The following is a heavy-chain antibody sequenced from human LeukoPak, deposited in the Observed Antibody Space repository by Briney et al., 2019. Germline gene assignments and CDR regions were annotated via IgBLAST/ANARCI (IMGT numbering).Heavy chain of an antibody. Sequence: GGSLRLSCAASGFTVSSNYMSWVRQAPGKGLEWVSVIYSGGSTYYADSVKGRFTISRDNSKNTLYLQMNSLRAEDTAVYYCARDTGDYYDSSGYSYWGQGTLVTASS. J-gene: IGHJ4*02. CDR2: IYSGGST. D-gene: IGHD3-22*01. CDR1: GFTVSSNY. CDR3: ARDTGDYYDSSGYSY. V-gene: IGHV3-53*01.